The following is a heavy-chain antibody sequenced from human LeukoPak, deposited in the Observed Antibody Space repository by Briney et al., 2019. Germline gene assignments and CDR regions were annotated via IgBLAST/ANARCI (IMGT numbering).Heavy chain of an antibody. CDR3: AKSYYDSSWARYFDY. Sequence: GGSLRLSCAAPGFTFSRYGMHWVRQAPGKGLEGVAVISYDGSIQYFADSVKGRFTISRDNSKNTLYLQMNSLRADDTAVYYCAKSYYDSSWARYFDYWGQGTLVTVSS. CDR1: GFTFSRYG. J-gene: IGHJ4*02. V-gene: IGHV3-30*18. D-gene: IGHD3-22*01. CDR2: ISYDGSIQ.